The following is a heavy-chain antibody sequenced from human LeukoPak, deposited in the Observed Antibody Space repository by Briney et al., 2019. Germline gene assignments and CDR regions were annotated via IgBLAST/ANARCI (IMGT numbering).Heavy chain of an antibody. Sequence: GGSLRLSCAASGFTFSSYGMRWVRQAPGKGLEWVAVIWYDGSNKYYADSVKGRFTISRDNSKNTLYLQMNSLRAEDTAVYYCARAGGTYSGYGDGMDVWGQGTTVTVSS. CDR2: IWYDGSNK. CDR1: GFTFSSYG. D-gene: IGHD5-12*01. CDR3: ARAGGTYSGYGDGMDV. J-gene: IGHJ6*02. V-gene: IGHV3-33*01.